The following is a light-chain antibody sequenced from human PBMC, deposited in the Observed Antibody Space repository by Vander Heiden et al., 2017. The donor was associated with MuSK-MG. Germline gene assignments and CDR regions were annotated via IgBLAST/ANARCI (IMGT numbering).Light chain of an antibody. CDR2: DVS. J-gene: IGLJ2*01. CDR1: SSDVGGYNY. CDR3: SSYTSSSTPVV. Sequence: QSALTQPASVSGSPGQSITISCTGTSSDVGGYNYVSWYQQHPGKAPKLMIYDVSNRPPGVSNRFSGSKSGNTASLTISGLQAEDEADYYCSSYTSSSTPVVFGGGTKLTVL. V-gene: IGLV2-14*01.